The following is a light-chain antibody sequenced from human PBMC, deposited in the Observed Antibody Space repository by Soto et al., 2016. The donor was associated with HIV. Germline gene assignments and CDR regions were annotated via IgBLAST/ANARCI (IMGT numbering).Light chain of an antibody. CDR1: SLRKYY. V-gene: IGLV3-19*01. J-gene: IGLJ2*01. Sequence: SSELTQDPVVSVALGQTVRITCQGDSLRKYYASWYQQKPGQAPLLVISGKSNRPSGIPDRFSCSTSGNTASLTITGAQAEDEADYYCHSWDIAGNQLFFGGGTKVDRP. CDR3: HSWDIAGNQLF. CDR2: GKS.